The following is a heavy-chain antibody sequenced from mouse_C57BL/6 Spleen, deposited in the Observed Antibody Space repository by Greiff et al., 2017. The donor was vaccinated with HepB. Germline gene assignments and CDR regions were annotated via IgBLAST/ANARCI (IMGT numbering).Heavy chain of an antibody. D-gene: IGHD2-1*01. CDR2: INPNYGTT. CDR1: GYSFTDYN. Sequence: VQLQQSGPELVKPGASVKISCKASGYSFTDYNMNWVKQSNGKSLEWIGVINPNYGTTSYNQKFKGKATLTADTSSSTAYMQLNSLTSEDSAVYYGASGEYDNYGYFDYWGQGTTLTVSS. J-gene: IGHJ2*01. CDR3: ASGEYDNYGYFDY. V-gene: IGHV1-39*01.